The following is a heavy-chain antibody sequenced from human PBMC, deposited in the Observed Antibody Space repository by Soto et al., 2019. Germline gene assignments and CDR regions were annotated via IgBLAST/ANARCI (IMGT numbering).Heavy chain of an antibody. J-gene: IGHJ4*02. Sequence: GASVKVSCKASGYTFTSYDINWVRQATGQGLEWMGWMNPNSGSTGSVQKFQDRVTMTRNTSISTAYMELSSLRSEDTAVYYCAISYGDYVAFDYWGQGTLVTVSS. D-gene: IGHD4-17*01. V-gene: IGHV1-8*01. CDR1: GYTFTSYD. CDR2: MNPNSGST. CDR3: AISYGDYVAFDY.